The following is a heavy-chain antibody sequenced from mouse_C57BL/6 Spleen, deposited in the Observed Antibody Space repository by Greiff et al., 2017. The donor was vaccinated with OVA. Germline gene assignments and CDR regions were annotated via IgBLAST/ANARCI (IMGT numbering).Heavy chain of an antibody. CDR3: ARGGLRRRDYYAMDY. V-gene: IGHV1-26*01. CDR1: GYTFTDYY. D-gene: IGHD2-4*01. J-gene: IGHJ4*01. CDR2: INPNNGGT. Sequence: EVQLQQSGPELVKPGASVKISCKASGYTFTDYYMNWVKQSHGKSLEWIGDINPNNGGTSYNQKFKGKATLTVDKSSSTAYMELRSLTSEDSAVYYCARGGLRRRDYYAMDYWGQGTSVTVSS.